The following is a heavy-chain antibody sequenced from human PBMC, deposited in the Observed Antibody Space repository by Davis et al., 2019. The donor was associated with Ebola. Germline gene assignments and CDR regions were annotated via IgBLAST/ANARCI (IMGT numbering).Heavy chain of an antibody. J-gene: IGHJ6*02. CDR2: IYHSESS. V-gene: IGHV4-59*08. CDR3: ARQTVYYYYGMDV. CDR1: GGSISSSY. Sequence: SETLSLTCTVSGGSISSSYWSWIRQPPGKGLEWIGYIYHSESSNYNPSLKSRVTISVDTSKNHFSLKLSSVTAADTAVYYCARQTVYYYYGMDVWGQGTLVTVSS. D-gene: IGHD4-11*01.